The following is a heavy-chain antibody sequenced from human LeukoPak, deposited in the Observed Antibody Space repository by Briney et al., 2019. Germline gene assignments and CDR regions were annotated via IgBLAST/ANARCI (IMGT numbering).Heavy chain of an antibody. Sequence: SETLSLTCAVYGGSFSGYYWSWIRQPPGKGLEWIGEINHSGSTNYNPSLKSRVTISVDTSKNQFSLKLSSVTAADTAVYYCARHARYYCGGDCYSEGGQYYYYYMDVWGKGTTVTISS. CDR2: INHSGST. V-gene: IGHV4-34*01. CDR1: GGSFSGYY. CDR3: ARHARYYCGGDCYSEGGQYYYYYMDV. J-gene: IGHJ6*03. D-gene: IGHD2-21*02.